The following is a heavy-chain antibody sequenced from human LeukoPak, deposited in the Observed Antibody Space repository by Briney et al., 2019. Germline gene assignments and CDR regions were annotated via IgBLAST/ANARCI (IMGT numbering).Heavy chain of an antibody. CDR3: AREPEYYFDY. V-gene: IGHV1-69*05. J-gene: IGHJ4*02. CDR1: GGTFSSYA. CDR2: IIPIFGTA. Sequence: ASVKVSCKASGGTFSSYAISWVRQAPGQGLEWMGRIIPIFGTANYAQKFQGRVTITTDESTSTAYMELSSLRSEDTAVYYCAREPEYYFDYWGQGTLVTVSS.